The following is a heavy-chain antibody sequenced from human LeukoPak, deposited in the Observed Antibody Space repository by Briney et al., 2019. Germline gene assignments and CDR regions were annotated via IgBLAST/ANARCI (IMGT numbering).Heavy chain of an antibody. D-gene: IGHD3-10*01. CDR3: QARGPRGVSDQVFDY. J-gene: IGHJ4*02. Sequence: GGSLRLSCGGSGFTFSTYWMHWVRQVPGKGLVWGSRIKGDGRIITYADSVKGRFTISRDNARNTLYLQMNSLRAEDTAVYYCQARGPRGVSDQVFDYWGQGTLVTVSS. V-gene: IGHV3-74*01. CDR2: IKGDGRII. CDR1: GFTFSTYW.